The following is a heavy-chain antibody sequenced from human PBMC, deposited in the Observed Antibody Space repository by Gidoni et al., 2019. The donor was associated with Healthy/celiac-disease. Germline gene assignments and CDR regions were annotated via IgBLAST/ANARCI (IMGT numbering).Heavy chain of an antibody. J-gene: IGHJ6*03. CDR3: ARVRLGYCSSTSCYEYYYYMDV. V-gene: IGHV1-69*01. CDR1: GGTFSSYA. D-gene: IGHD2-2*01. Sequence: QVQLVQSGAAVKKPGSSVKVSCKASGGTFSSYAISWVRQAPGQGLEWMGGIIPIFGTANYAQKFQGRVTITADESTSTAYMELSSLRSEDTAVYYCARVRLGYCSSTSCYEYYYYMDVWGKGTTVTVSS. CDR2: IIPIFGTA.